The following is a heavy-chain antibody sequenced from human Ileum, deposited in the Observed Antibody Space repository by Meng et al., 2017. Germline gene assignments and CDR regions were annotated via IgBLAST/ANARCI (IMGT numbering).Heavy chain of an antibody. J-gene: IGHJ4*02. CDR2: IKQDESEK. D-gene: IGHD2-15*01. CDR1: GFTFGTYW. Sequence: GGSLRLSCAASGFTFGTYWMTWVRQAPGKGLEWVANIKQDESEKYYVDSVNGRFTISRDNTKNSLYLQMDSLRVEDTAVYYCARAPGYCSGGSCFPCDYWGQGTLVTVSS. CDR3: ARAPGYCSGGSCFPCDY. V-gene: IGHV3-7*01.